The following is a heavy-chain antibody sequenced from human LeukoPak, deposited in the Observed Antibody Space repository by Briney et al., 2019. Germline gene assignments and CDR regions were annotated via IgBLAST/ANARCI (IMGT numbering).Heavy chain of an antibody. CDR3: AKTTAGLSSGRDPGWPVDY. J-gene: IGHJ4*02. D-gene: IGHD6-19*01. Sequence: PGGSLRLSCAASGFTFGSYAMTWVRQAPGKGLEWVSHISGSGGSTYHADSVKGRFTISRDNSKNTVYLQMNSLRAEDTAVYYCAKTTAGLSSGRDPGWPVDYWGQGTLVTVSS. V-gene: IGHV3-23*01. CDR2: ISGSGGST. CDR1: GFTFGSYA.